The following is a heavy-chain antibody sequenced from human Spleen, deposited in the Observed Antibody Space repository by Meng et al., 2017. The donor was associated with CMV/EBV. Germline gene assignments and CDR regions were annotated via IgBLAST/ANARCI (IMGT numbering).Heavy chain of an antibody. J-gene: IGHJ4*02. Sequence: SCAISGDCVSRNSVAWNWIGQSPPRGLEWLRRTHYRSKWYIDYVLTVKSRMIIDPDTSKDQFSLQVTTVTPEDTAVQVDSWGQGTLVTVSS. CDR3: S. V-gene: IGHV6-1*01. CDR1: GDCVSRNSVA. CDR2: THYRSKWYI.